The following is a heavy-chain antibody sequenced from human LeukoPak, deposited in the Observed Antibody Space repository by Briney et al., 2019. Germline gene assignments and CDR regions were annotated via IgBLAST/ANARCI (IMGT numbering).Heavy chain of an antibody. CDR3: AREGYCSGGTCYSTMNWLDP. CDR1: GYRFTSYG. J-gene: IGHJ5*02. V-gene: IGHV1-18*01. D-gene: IGHD2-15*01. Sequence: ASVKVSCKASGYRFTSYGITWVRQAPGQGLEWMGWISAYNGNTNYAQKLQGRVTLTPDTSTSTAYMELRSLRSDDTAVYYCAREGYCSGGTCYSTMNWLDPWGQGTLVTVSS. CDR2: ISAYNGNT.